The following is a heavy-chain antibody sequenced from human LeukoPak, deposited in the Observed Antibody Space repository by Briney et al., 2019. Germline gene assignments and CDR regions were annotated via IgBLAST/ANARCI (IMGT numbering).Heavy chain of an antibody. D-gene: IGHD2-21*02. Sequence: PGGSLRLSCAASGFTFSSYSMNWVRQAPGKGLEWVSSISSSSSYIYYADSVKGRFTISRDNAKNSLYLQMNSLRAEDTAVYYCARGNTEAYCGGDCYYYYYYMDVWGKGTTVTVSS. J-gene: IGHJ6*03. CDR3: ARGNTEAYCGGDCYYYYYYMDV. CDR1: GFTFSSYS. CDR2: ISSSSSYI. V-gene: IGHV3-21*01.